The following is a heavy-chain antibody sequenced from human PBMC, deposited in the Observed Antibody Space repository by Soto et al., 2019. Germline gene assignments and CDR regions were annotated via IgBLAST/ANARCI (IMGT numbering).Heavy chain of an antibody. J-gene: IGHJ4*02. CDR1: GGSNGTYY. V-gene: IGHV4-59*08. D-gene: IGHD5-12*01. Sequence: SESLSLTCSVSGGSNGTYYRSWIRQSPGKGLQWIGFIYYSGITDCNPSLKSRASLSIDTSKDQFSLNLRSVTAADTAVYYCARQRLYSGYIFVLWGQGSLVSVST. CDR2: IYYSGIT. CDR3: ARQRLYSGYIFVL.